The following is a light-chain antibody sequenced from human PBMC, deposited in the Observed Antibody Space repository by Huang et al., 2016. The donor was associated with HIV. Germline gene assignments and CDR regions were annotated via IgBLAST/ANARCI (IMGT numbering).Light chain of an antibody. J-gene: IGKJ1*01. Sequence: EIVLTQSPATLSLSPGERATLSCRASQRVSSSLAWYQQKPGHAPRLLIYDVSNRATRIPARFSGCGSGTAFTLTISSLEPEDSAVYYCQQRSSWPGTFGQGTKVEVK. V-gene: IGKV3-11*01. CDR1: QRVSSS. CDR2: DVS. CDR3: QQRSSWPGT.